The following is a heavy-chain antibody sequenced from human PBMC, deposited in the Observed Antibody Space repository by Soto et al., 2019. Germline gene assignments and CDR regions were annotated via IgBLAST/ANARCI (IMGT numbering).Heavy chain of an antibody. J-gene: IGHJ4*02. Sequence: QITLKESGPTLVKPTQTLTLTCTFSGFSLSTSGVGVGWIRQPPGKALEWLALIYWDDDKRYSPSLKSRLTITKDTSKSQVVLTMTNMDPVDTATYYCAHSPYCSGGSCYSVLFFDYWGQGTLVTVSS. CDR2: IYWDDDK. D-gene: IGHD2-15*01. V-gene: IGHV2-5*02. CDR3: AHSPYCSGGSCYSVLFFDY. CDR1: GFSLSTSGVG.